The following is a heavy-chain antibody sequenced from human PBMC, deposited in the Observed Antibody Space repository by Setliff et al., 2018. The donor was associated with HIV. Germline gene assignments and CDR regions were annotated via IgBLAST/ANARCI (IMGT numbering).Heavy chain of an antibody. V-gene: IGHV1-2*02. Sequence: ASVKVSCKTSGYRSIGHYLHWVRLAPGQGPEWVGWINPETGDPNYAQKFRGRVLMTRDTSITTAFLHVAKLTSVDTAIYYCATGIPSDLDYWGQGTLVTVSS. CDR3: ATGIPSDLDY. D-gene: IGHD2-21*01. CDR2: INPETGDP. J-gene: IGHJ4*01. CDR1: GYRSIGHY.